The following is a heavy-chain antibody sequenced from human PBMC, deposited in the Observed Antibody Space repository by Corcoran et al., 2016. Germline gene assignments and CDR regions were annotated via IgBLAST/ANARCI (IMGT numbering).Heavy chain of an antibody. D-gene: IGHD3-16*01. Sequence: QVKLVESGGGVVQPGRSLRLSCVVSGFTFSTYGMHWVRQAPGKGLEWVSLISNDGSNICYVDSVKGRFTISRDNSKNTLYLQMNSLIPEDTAVYYCAAGGEYYWGQGTLVTVSS. V-gene: IGHV3-30*03. CDR1: GFTFSTYG. CDR3: AAGGEYY. CDR2: ISNDGSNI. J-gene: IGHJ4*02.